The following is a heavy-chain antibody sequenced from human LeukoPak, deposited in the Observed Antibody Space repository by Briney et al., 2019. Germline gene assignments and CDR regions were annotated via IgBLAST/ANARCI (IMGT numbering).Heavy chain of an antibody. Sequence: PSETLSLTCAVYGGSFSGYYWSWLRQPPGKGLEWIGEINHSGSTNYNPSLKSRVTISVDTSKNQFSLKLSSVTAADTAVYYCARVSVYMGYNFDYWGQGTLVTVSS. D-gene: IGHD5-24*01. CDR1: GGSFSGYY. V-gene: IGHV4-34*01. CDR3: ARVSVYMGYNFDY. J-gene: IGHJ4*02. CDR2: INHSGST.